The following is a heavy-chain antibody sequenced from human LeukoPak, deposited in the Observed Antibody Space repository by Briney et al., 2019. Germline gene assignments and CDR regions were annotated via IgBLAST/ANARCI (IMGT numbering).Heavy chain of an antibody. CDR2: TYYRSKGYN. V-gene: IGHV6-1*01. CDR1: GDSVSSNSAA. Sequence: SQTLSLTCAISGDSVSSNSAAWNWIRQSPSRGLEWLGRTYYRSKGYNDYAVAVKSRIIINPDTSKNQFSLQLNSVTPEYTAVYYCARDPAAVAGKGGFDYWGQGTLVTVSS. D-gene: IGHD6-19*01. CDR3: ARDPAAVAGKGGFDY. J-gene: IGHJ4*02.